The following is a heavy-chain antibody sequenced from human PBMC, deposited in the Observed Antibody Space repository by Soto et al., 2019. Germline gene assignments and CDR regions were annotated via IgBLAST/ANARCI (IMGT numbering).Heavy chain of an antibody. CDR2: ISAYNGNT. Sequence: ASVKVSCKASGYTFTSYGISWVRQAPGQGLEWMGWISAYNGNTNYAQKLQGRVTRTTDTSTSTAYMELRSLRSDDTAVYYCARDYDILTGYDDAFDIWGQGTMVTVSS. J-gene: IGHJ3*02. CDR3: ARDYDILTGYDDAFDI. D-gene: IGHD3-9*01. V-gene: IGHV1-18*01. CDR1: GYTFTSYG.